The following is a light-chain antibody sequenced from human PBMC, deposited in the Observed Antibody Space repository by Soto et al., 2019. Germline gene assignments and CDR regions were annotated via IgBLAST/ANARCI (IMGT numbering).Light chain of an antibody. V-gene: IGKV3-15*01. CDR1: QSMSNN. Sequence: EIVMTQSPATLSVSPGERATLSCRASQSMSNNLAWYQQKPGQAPRLLIYGASTRYTGITDRFSGSGSGTEFTLTISSLQSEDFAIYYCQQYHNWPPFTFGQGTRLEIK. J-gene: IGKJ5*01. CDR3: QQYHNWPPFT. CDR2: GAS.